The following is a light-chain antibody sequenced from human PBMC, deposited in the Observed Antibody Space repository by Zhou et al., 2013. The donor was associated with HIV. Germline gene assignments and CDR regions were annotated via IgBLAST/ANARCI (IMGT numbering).Light chain of an antibody. CDR1: QSVTDN. CDR3: QQCDEYVFT. V-gene: IGKV3-15*01. J-gene: IGKJ2*01. CDR2: GAS. Sequence: ELVMTQSPGTLSVSPGERATLSCRASQSVTDNLAWYQQKPGQAPRLLIYGASTRAPGIPARFRGSVSGTEFTLTISSVQSEDFAIYYCQQCDEYVFTFGQGTKLEV.